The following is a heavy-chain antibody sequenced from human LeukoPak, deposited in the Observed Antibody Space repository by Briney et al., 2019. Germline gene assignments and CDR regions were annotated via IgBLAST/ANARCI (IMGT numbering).Heavy chain of an antibody. V-gene: IGHV3-9*01. CDR1: GFTFDDYG. CDR3: ARDHQWLDAFDY. CDR2: ISWNSGSI. Sequence: GRSLRLSCAASGFTFDDYGMHWVRQAPGKGLEWVSGISWNSGSIGYADSVKGRFTISRDNAKNSLYLQMNSLRAEDTAVYYCARDHQWLDAFDYWGQRTLVTVSS. J-gene: IGHJ4*02. D-gene: IGHD6-19*01.